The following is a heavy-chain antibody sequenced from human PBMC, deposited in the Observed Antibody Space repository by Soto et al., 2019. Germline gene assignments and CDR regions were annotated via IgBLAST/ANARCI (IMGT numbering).Heavy chain of an antibody. Sequence: PGGSLRLSCAASGFTFSSYAMSWVRQAPGKGLEWVSAISGSGGSTYYADSVKGRFTISRDNSKNTLYLQMNSLRAEGTAVYYCAKDRCSGGSCYYDPWGQGTLVTVSS. CDR2: ISGSGGST. J-gene: IGHJ5*02. CDR3: AKDRCSGGSCYYDP. CDR1: GFTFSSYA. D-gene: IGHD2-15*01. V-gene: IGHV3-23*01.